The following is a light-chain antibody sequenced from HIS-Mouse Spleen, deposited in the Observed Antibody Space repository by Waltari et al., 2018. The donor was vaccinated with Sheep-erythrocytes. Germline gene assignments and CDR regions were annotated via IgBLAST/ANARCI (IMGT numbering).Light chain of an antibody. CDR3: QQYNSYSRT. CDR1: QSISSW. J-gene: IGKJ2*01. Sequence: DIQMTQSPSTLSASVRYRVTITCRASQSISSWLAWYQQKPGKAPKLLIYKASSLESGVPSRFSGSGSGTEFTLTISSLQPDDFATYYCQQYNSYSRTFGQGTKLEIK. CDR2: KAS. V-gene: IGKV1-5*03.